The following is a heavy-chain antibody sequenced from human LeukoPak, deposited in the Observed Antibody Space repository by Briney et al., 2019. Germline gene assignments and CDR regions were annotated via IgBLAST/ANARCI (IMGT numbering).Heavy chain of an antibody. CDR3: AVQDGDSITYDDY. CDR1: GFTFSDYY. CDR2: ISSSSSYI. D-gene: IGHD1-20*01. J-gene: IGHJ4*02. Sequence: PGGSLRLSCAASGFTFSDYYMNWIRQAPGKGLEWVSSISSSSSYIYYADSVKGRFTISRDNAKNSLYLQMNSLRAEDTAVYYCAVQDGDSITYDDYWGQGTLVTVSS. V-gene: IGHV3-21*01.